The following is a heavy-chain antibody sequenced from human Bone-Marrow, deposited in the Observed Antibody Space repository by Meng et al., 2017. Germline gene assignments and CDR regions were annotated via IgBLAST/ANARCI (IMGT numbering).Heavy chain of an antibody. D-gene: IGHD1-26*01. J-gene: IGHJ5*02. CDR1: GFTFSSYA. CDR3: ARDGSPTVGDTNWRNWFDP. V-gene: IGHV3-48*03. Sequence: GESLKISCAASGFTFSSYAMHWVRQAPGKGLEWVSYISSSGSTIYYADSVKGRFTISRDNAKNSLYLQMNSLRAEDTAVYYCARDGSPTVGDTNWRNWFDPWGQGTLVTVSS. CDR2: ISSSGSTI.